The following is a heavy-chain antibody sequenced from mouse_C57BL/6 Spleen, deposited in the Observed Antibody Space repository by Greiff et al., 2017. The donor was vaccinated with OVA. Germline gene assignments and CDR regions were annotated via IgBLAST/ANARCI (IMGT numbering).Heavy chain of an antibody. D-gene: IGHD1-1*01. CDR3: ARSDYYGSSDYFDY. V-gene: IGHV5-9*01. CDR2: ISGGGGNT. J-gene: IGHJ2*01. CDR1: GFTFSSYT. Sequence: EVKVEESGGGLVKPGGSLKLSCAASGFTFSSYTMSWVRQTPEKRLEWVATISGGGGNTYYPDSVKGRFTISRDNAKNTLYLQMSSLRSEDTALYYCARSDYYGSSDYFDYWGQGTTLTVSS.